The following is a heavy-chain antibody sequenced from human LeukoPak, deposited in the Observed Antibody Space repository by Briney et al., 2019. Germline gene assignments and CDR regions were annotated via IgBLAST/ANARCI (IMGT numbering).Heavy chain of an antibody. D-gene: IGHD3-10*01. CDR3: ARHYYNSESFFDK. J-gene: IGHJ4*02. Sequence: PSETLSLTCTVSGDSISTYYWSWIRQPSGKGLDWIGFVSYSGSTNYNPSLRSRVTISVDTSKNQFSLKLTSVTAADTAVYYCARHYYNSESFFDKWGQGTLVAVSS. CDR1: GDSISTYY. CDR2: VSYSGST. V-gene: IGHV4-59*01.